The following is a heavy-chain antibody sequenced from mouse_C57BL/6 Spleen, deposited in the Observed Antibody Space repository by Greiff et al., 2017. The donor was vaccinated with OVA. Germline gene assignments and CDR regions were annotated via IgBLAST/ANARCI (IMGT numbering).Heavy chain of an antibody. CDR3: ARKSGTRYFDY. J-gene: IGHJ2*01. D-gene: IGHD4-1*01. V-gene: IGHV5-4*03. CDR2: ISDGGSYT. Sequence: DVKLVESGGGLVKPGGSLKLSCAASGFTFSSYAMSWVRQTPEKRLEWVATISDGGSYTYYPDNVKGRFTISRDNAKNNLYLQMSHLKSEDTAMYYCARKSGTRYFDYWGQGTTLTVSS. CDR1: GFTFSSYA.